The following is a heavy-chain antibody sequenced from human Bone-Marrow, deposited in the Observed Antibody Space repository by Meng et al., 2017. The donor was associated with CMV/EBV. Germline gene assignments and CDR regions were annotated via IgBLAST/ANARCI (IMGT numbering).Heavy chain of an antibody. D-gene: IGHD3-3*01. CDR2: INSDGSST. CDR3: AREYYDFWSGYYAPFYYYGMDV. CDR1: GFTFSSYW. Sequence: GESLKISCAASGFTFSSYWMHWVRQAPGKGLVWVSRINSDGSSTSYADSVKGRFTISRDNAKNTLYLQMNSLRAEDTAVYYCAREYYDFWSGYYAPFYYYGMDVWGQGTTVTVSS. V-gene: IGHV3-74*01. J-gene: IGHJ6*02.